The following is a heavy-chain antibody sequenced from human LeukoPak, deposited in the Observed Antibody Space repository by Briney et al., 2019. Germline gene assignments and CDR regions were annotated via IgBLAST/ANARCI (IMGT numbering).Heavy chain of an antibody. CDR3: AREEAYCGGDCYQYFQH. J-gene: IGHJ1*01. V-gene: IGHV1-69*13. D-gene: IGHD2-21*02. Sequence: SVNVSCKASGGTFSSYAISWVRQAPGQGLEWMGGIIPIFGTANYAQKFQGRVTITADESTSTAYMELSSLRSEDTAVYYCAREEAYCGGDCYQYFQHWGQGTLVTVSS. CDR1: GGTFSSYA. CDR2: IIPIFGTA.